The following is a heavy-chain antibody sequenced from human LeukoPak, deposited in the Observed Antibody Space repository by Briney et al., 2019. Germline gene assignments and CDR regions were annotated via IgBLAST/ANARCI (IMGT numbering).Heavy chain of an antibody. Sequence: PGGSLRLSCAASGFTFSSYAMTWVRQAPGKGLEWVSAISGSGGVTYYADSVRGHFTISRDNSKNTLYLQMSSLRADDTAVYYCAKNGGDTYGTGHFDYWGQGTLVTVSS. J-gene: IGHJ4*02. CDR1: GFTFSSYA. CDR2: ISGSGGVT. D-gene: IGHD3-10*01. V-gene: IGHV3-23*01. CDR3: AKNGGDTYGTGHFDY.